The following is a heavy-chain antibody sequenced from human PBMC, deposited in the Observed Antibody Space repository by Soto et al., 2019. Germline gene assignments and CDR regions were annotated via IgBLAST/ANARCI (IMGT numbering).Heavy chain of an antibody. V-gene: IGHV3-7*01. CDR1: GFTFSSYW. CDR2: IKQDGSEK. J-gene: IGHJ6*03. D-gene: IGHD6-13*01. CDR3: ARAKVQQQLGYYYYYMDV. Sequence: GGSLRLSCAASGFTFSSYWMSWVRQAPGKGLEWVANIKQDGSEKYYVDSVKGRFTISRDNAKNSLYLQMNSLRAEDTAVYYCARAKVQQQLGYYYYYMDVWGKGTKVTVSS.